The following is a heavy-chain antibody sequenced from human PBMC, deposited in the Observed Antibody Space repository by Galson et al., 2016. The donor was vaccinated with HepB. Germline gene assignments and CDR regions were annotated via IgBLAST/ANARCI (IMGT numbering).Heavy chain of an antibody. J-gene: IGHJ4*02. CDR3: AGHTRGQYDSGRYEFNY. CDR2: IIPMFGTP. V-gene: IGHV1-69*13. Sequence: SVKVSCKASGGSFSSFAINWVRQAPGQGLEWMGGIIPMFGTPNYAQKFRGRVPITADDSTTTAYMELSSLRSQDTALYYCAGHTRGQYDSGRYEFNYWGQGTLVSVSS. D-gene: IGHD3-10*01. CDR1: GGSFSSFA.